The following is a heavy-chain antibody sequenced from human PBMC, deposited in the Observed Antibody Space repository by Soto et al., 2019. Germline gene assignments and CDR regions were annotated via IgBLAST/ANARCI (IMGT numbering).Heavy chain of an antibody. CDR3: ARDSKRGYSGYDKLDY. CDR1: GGSISSYY. J-gene: IGHJ4*02. Sequence: PSETLSLTXTVSGGSISSYYWSWIRQPPGKGLEWIGYIYYSGSTNSNPSLKSRVTISVDTSKNQFSLKLSSVTAADTAVYYCARDSKRGYSGYDKLDYWGQGTLVTVSS. CDR2: IYYSGST. V-gene: IGHV4-59*01. D-gene: IGHD5-12*01.